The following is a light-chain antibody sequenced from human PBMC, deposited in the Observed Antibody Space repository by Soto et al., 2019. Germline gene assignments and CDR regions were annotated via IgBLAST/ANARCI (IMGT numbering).Light chain of an antibody. Sequence: EIVLTQSPGTLSLSPGERATLSCRASQSVSSSYLAWYQQKPGQAPRLLIYGASSRATGIPDMFSGSGSGTDFTLTSSRLEPEDFAVYYCQQYGSSPQTFGQGTKVDIK. J-gene: IGKJ1*01. CDR1: QSVSSSY. CDR2: GAS. CDR3: QQYGSSPQT. V-gene: IGKV3-20*01.